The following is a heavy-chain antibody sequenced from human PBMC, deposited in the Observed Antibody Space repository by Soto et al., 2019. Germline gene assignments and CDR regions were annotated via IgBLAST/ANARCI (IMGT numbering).Heavy chain of an antibody. V-gene: IGHV4-59*01. CDR3: ARDRRYLDYFWGTYRSRGDFEN. CDR2: MYYSGRT. D-gene: IGHD3-16*02. CDR1: GASISSFY. J-gene: IGHJ4*02. Sequence: QVLLQESGPGLVKPSETLSLTCNISGDSITVSGASISSFYWSWHRQSPEKGLEWIGHMYYSGRTTYNTPPMCRVTIALDMYMHNLSPKVTSVTAADRAGYYFARDRRYLDYFWGTYRSRGDFENWGQGPLVTVSS.